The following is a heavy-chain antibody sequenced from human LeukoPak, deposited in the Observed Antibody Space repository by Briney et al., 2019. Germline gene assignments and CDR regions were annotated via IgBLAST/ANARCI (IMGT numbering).Heavy chain of an antibody. J-gene: IGHJ4*02. CDR1: GGSISSYY. V-gene: IGHV4-59*01. Sequence: SETLSLTCTVSGGSISSYYWSWIRQPPGKGLEWIGYIYYSGSTDYNPSLKSRVTISVDTSKNQFSLKLSSVTAADTAVYYCARVASGPPSATPRFDYWGQGTLVTVSS. D-gene: IGHD6-6*01. CDR3: ARVASGPPSATPRFDY. CDR2: IYYSGST.